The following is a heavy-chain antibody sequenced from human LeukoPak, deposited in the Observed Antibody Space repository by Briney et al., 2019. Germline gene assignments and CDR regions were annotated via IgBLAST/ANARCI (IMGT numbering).Heavy chain of an antibody. CDR1: GYTFTGYY. D-gene: IGHD3-22*01. Sequence: RASVKVSCKASGYTFTGYYMHWVRQAPGQGLEWMGWINPNSGGTNYAQKFQGRVTMTRDTSISTAYMELSRLRSDDTAVYYCARTQGNYYDSSGEDAFDIWGQGTMVTVSS. CDR3: ARTQGNYYDSSGEDAFDI. J-gene: IGHJ3*02. CDR2: INPNSGGT. V-gene: IGHV1-2*02.